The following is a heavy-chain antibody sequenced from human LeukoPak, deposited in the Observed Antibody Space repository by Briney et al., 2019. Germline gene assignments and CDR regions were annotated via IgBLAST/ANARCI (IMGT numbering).Heavy chain of an antibody. CDR3: ARDQSVRLLQTSSTYFKHVFAI. CDR1: GYTFTNYG. V-gene: IGHV1-18*01. Sequence: GASVKVSCKTSGYTFTNYGISWVRQPPGLGLEWMGWISAYNGNTNYAQKVQGRVTMTTDTSTSTAYMELRSLRFDDTAVYYCARDQSVRLLQTSSTYFKHVFAIWGQGSMVTVSS. J-gene: IGHJ3*02. D-gene: IGHD6-13*01. CDR2: ISAYNGNT.